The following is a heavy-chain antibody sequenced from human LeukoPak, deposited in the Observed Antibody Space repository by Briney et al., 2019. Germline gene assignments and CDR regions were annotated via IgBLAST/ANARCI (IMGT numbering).Heavy chain of an antibody. D-gene: IGHD6-6*01. V-gene: IGHV4-59*01. CDR2: IYYTGST. J-gene: IGHJ4*02. Sequence: SETLSLTCTVSGGSISNYYWNWIRQPPGKGLEFIGYIYYTGSTNYNPSLKSRVTMSVDTSKNQFSLKLSSVTAADTAVYYCARDKGTSYLSSFDYWGQGTLVTVSS. CDR3: ARDKGTSYLSSFDY. CDR1: GGSISNYY.